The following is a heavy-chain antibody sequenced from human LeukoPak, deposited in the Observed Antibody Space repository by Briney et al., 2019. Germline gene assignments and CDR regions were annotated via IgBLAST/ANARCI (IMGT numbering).Heavy chain of an antibody. CDR2: ITTNGGRT. V-gene: IGHV3-23*01. D-gene: IGHD3-22*01. CDR1: GGSISSYY. J-gene: IGHJ1*01. Sequence: PSETLSLTCTVSGGSISSYYWSWIRQPPGKGLEWVSFITTNGGRTSYADSVEGRFTISRDNPRNTLYMQMNSLRDEDTAVYYCAIMHGYYDGTGYWVQWGQGTLVTVSS. CDR3: AIMHGYYDGTGYWVQ.